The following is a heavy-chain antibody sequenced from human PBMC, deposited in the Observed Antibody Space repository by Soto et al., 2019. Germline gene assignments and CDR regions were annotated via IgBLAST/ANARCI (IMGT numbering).Heavy chain of an antibody. CDR1: GFTFSSYG. V-gene: IGHV3-33*01. D-gene: IGHD6-13*01. CDR2: IWYDGSNK. CDR3: ARETAAGKGFDY. J-gene: IGHJ4*02. Sequence: GGSLRLSCAASGFTFSSYGMHWVRQAPGKGLEWVAVIWYDGSNKYYADSVKGRFTISRDNSKNTLYLQMNSLRAEDTAVYYCARETAAGKGFDYWGPGTIVTVYS.